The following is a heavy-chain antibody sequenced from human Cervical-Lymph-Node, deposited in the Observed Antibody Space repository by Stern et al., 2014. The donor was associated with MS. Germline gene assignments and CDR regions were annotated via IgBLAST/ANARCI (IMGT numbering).Heavy chain of an antibody. CDR1: GFSLSRSGVG. V-gene: IGHV2-5*02. CDR2: LYWDDGK. D-gene: IGHD1-26*01. Sequence: QVTLRESGPTLAKPTQTLTLTCTFSGFSLSRSGVGVAWLRQPPGKALEWLALLYWDDGKRYSPSLKSRISITKDTSKNQVVLTLTNMDPEDTGTYYCAHTLSGRRYYYSVMDVWGQGTTVTVSS. CDR3: AHTLSGRRYYYSVMDV. J-gene: IGHJ6*02.